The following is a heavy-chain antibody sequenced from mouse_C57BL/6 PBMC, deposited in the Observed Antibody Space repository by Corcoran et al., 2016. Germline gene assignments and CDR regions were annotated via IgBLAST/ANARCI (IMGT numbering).Heavy chain of an antibody. V-gene: IGHV9-3*01. J-gene: IGHJ4*01. Sequence: QIQLVQSGPELKKPGETVKISCKASGYTFTTYGMSWVKQAPGKGLKWMGWINTYSGVPTYADDFKGRFAFSLETSASTAYLQINNLKNEDTATYFCARNYDVGAMDYWGQGTSVTVSS. CDR2: INTYSGVP. D-gene: IGHD2-4*01. CDR1: GYTFTTYG. CDR3: ARNYDVGAMDY.